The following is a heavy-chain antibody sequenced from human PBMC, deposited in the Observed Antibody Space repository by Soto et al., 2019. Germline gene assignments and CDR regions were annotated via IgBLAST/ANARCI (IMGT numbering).Heavy chain of an antibody. D-gene: IGHD1-26*01. CDR2: VYYSGTT. CDR3: VTVNLVGAAYYFDY. CDR1: GGSIRNGDYY. V-gene: IGHV4-30-4*01. J-gene: IGHJ4*02. Sequence: SETLSLTCTVSGGSIRNGDYYWGWIRQPPGKGLEWIGYVYYSGTTYSHPSLHSRVSISVDTSENQFSLRLTSVTAADTAVYYCVTVNLVGAAYYFDYWGPGTLVTVSS.